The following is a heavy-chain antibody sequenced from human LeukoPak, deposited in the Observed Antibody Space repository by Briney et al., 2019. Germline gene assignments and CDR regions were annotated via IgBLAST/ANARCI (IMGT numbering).Heavy chain of an antibody. CDR3: ARQYYDSSGYYPSPDAFDI. D-gene: IGHD3-22*01. Sequence: NPSETLSLTCTVSGGSISSGGYYWSWIRQPPGKGLEWIGSIYYSGSTYYNPSLKSRVTISEDTSKNQFSLKLSSVTAADTAAYYCARQYYDSSGYYPSPDAFDIWGQGTMVTVSS. CDR2: IYYSGST. V-gene: IGHV4-39*01. CDR1: GGSISSGGYY. J-gene: IGHJ3*02.